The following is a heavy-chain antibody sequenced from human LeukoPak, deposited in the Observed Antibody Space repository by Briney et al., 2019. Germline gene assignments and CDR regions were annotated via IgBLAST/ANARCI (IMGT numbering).Heavy chain of an antibody. CDR1: GFTFSSYS. CDR2: IVSSGSYI. D-gene: IGHD2-2*02. J-gene: IGHJ4*02. Sequence: PGGSLRLSCAASGFTFSSYSMNWVRQAPGKGLEWVSSIVSSGSYIYYADSVKGRFTISRDNAKNSLYLQMNSLRAGDTAVYYCARESGGYCSTTSCYKGYFDYWGQGTLVTVSS. CDR3: ARESGGYCSTTSCYKGYFDY. V-gene: IGHV3-21*01.